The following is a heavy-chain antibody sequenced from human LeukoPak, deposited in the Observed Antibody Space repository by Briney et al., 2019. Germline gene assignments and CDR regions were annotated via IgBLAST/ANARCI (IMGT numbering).Heavy chain of an antibody. CDR3: ARVGVVRRDYYYMDV. Sequence: ASVKVSCKASGYTFTSYAMHWVRQAPGQRLEWMGWINAGNGNTKYSQKFQGRVTITRDTSASTAYMELSSLRSDGTAVYYCARVGVVRRDYYYMDVWGKGTTVTVSS. CDR2: INAGNGNT. CDR1: GYTFTSYA. D-gene: IGHD2-2*01. V-gene: IGHV1-3*01. J-gene: IGHJ6*03.